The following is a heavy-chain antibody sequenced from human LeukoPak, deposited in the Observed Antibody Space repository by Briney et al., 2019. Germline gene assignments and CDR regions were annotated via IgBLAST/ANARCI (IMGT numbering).Heavy chain of an antibody. CDR3: ARRSGHSYGYFDY. V-gene: IGHV4-38-2*01. CDR1: GFTFSNYA. J-gene: IGHJ4*02. Sequence: GSLRLSCAASGFTFSNYAMSWVRQPPGKGLEWIGSIYSTGSTYYNPSLKSRVTISVDTSKNQFSLILSSGTAADTAIYYCARRSGHSYGYFDYWGQGTLVTVSS. CDR2: IYSTGST. D-gene: IGHD5-18*01.